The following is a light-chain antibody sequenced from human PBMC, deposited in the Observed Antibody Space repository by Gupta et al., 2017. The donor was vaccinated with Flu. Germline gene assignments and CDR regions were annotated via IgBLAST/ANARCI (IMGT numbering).Light chain of an antibody. J-gene: IGKJ3*01. CDR2: DAS. CDR3: QQRSKRPPGLT. Sequence: VLTQSPATLSLSPGETATLSCRASQSVGGYLVWYQQKPGQAPRLLMYDASNRATGVPPRFSGSGGGTDFTLTISNREPEDVAVYYCQQRSKRPPGLTFGPGTRVNI. V-gene: IGKV3-11*01. CDR1: QSVGGY.